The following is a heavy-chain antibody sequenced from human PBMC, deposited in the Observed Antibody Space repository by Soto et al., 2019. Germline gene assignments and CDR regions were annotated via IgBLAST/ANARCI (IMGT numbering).Heavy chain of an antibody. V-gene: IGHV3-66*01. J-gene: IGHJ4*02. Sequence: GGSLRLSCASSGFTVSTKYMSWVRQAPGKGLEWVSVIYSGGSTFYADSVRGRFTISRDNSKNTVNLQMNSLRAEDTAVYYCARDPWAADYWGQGTLVTVSS. CDR2: IYSGGST. D-gene: IGHD3-16*01. CDR1: GFTVSTKY. CDR3: ARDPWAADY.